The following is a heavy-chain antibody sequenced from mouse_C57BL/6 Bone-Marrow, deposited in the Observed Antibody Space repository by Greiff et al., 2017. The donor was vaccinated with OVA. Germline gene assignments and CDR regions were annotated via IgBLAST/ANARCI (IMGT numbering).Heavy chain of an antibody. Sequence: EVMLVESGGGLVQSGRSLRLSCATSGFTFSDFYMEWVRQAPGKGLEWIAASRNKANDYTTEYSASVKGRFIVSRDTSQSILYLQMNALRAEDTAIYYCARDAGYYNAMDDWGQGTSVTVSS. D-gene: IGHD2-2*01. CDR1: GFTFSDFY. V-gene: IGHV7-1*01. CDR3: ARDAGYYNAMDD. CDR2: SRNKANDYTT. J-gene: IGHJ4*01.